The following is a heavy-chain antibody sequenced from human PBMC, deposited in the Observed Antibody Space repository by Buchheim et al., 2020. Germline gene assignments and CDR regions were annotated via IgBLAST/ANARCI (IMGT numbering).Heavy chain of an antibody. Sequence: QVQLVESGGGVVQPGRSLRLSCAASGFTFSSYAMHWVRQAPGQGLEWVAVISYDGSNKYYADSVKGRFTISRDNSKNTMYLQMNSLRAEDTAVYYCARGWGYSDYWGQGTL. CDR1: GFTFSSYA. J-gene: IGHJ4*02. V-gene: IGHV3-30*04. CDR3: ARGWGYSDY. CDR2: ISYDGSNK. D-gene: IGHD6-13*01.